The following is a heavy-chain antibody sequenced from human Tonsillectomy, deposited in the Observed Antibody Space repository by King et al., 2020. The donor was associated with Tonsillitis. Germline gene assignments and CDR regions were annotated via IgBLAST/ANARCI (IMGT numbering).Heavy chain of an antibody. Sequence: ITLKESGPTLVKPTQTLTLTCTFSGFSLSTSGVGVGWIRQPPGKALEWLALIYWNDDKRYSPSLKSRLTITKDTSKNQVVLTMTNMDPVDTATYYCANSIYCSRTSCQKIDYWGQGTKVTVSS. CDR2: IYWNDDK. V-gene: IGHV2-5*01. CDR1: GFSLSTSGVG. J-gene: IGHJ4*02. D-gene: IGHD2-2*01. CDR3: ANSIYCSRTSCQKIDY.